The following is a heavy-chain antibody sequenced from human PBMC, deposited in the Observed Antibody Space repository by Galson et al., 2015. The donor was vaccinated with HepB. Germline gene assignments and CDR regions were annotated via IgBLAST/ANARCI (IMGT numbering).Heavy chain of an antibody. CDR1: GYTFISYD. CDR2: MNPNSGNT. J-gene: IGHJ6*02. CDR3: ARGRITYYDSRGHQFYYGYGMDV. Sequence: SVKVSCKASGYTFISYDINWVRQASGQGLEWMGWMNPNSGNTGYAQKFQGRVTMTRNTSSSAAYMELSSLRSEDTAVYYCARGRITYYDSRGHQFYYGYGMDVWGQGTTVTVSS. V-gene: IGHV1-8*01. D-gene: IGHD3-22*01.